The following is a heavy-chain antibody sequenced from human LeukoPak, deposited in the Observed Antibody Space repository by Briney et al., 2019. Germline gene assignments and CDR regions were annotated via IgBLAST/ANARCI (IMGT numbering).Heavy chain of an antibody. CDR3: TRDIVVVPAAIYYYYYYGMDV. Sequence: GGSLRLSCAASGFSFSTYAMHWVRQAPGKGLEWVGFIRSKAYGGTTEYAASVKGRFTISRDDSKSIAYLQMNSLKTEDTAVYYCTRDIVVVPAAIYYYYYYGMDVWGKGTTVTVSS. J-gene: IGHJ6*04. V-gene: IGHV3-49*04. D-gene: IGHD2-2*01. CDR1: GFSFSTYA. CDR2: IRSKAYGGTT.